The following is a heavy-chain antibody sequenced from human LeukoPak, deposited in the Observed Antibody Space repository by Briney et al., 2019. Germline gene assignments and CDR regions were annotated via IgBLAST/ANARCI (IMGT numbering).Heavy chain of an antibody. CDR2: INPSGGST. CDR1: GYTFTSYY. V-gene: IGHV1-46*01. D-gene: IGHD3-3*01. J-gene: IGHJ6*02. Sequence: ASVKVSCKASGYTFTSYYMHWVRQAPGQGLEWMGIINPSGGSTSYAQKFQGRVTMTRDTSTSTVYMELSSLRSEDTAAYYCARDFEWGVNHYYYYGMDVWGQGTTVTVSS. CDR3: ARDFEWGVNHYYYYGMDV.